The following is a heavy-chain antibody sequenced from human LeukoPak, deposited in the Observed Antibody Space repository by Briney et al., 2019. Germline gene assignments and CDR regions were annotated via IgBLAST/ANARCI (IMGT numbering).Heavy chain of an antibody. CDR1: AYTFTTYG. J-gene: IGHJ3*02. Sequence: ASVKVSCTASAYTFTTYGIIWVRQAPGQGLEWMGWIRAYNGNTNYARKLHGRVTLTTDTSTSTAYMELRSLRSDDATVCYCGRDPRSGWNMSANAFDIWGQGTMVTVSS. CDR2: IRAYNGNT. D-gene: IGHD6-19*01. V-gene: IGHV1-18*01. CDR3: GRDPRSGWNMSANAFDI.